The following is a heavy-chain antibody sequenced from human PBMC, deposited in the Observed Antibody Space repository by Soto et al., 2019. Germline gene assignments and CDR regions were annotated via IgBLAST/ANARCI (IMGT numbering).Heavy chain of an antibody. J-gene: IGHJ4*02. CDR3: AKGLGSSGWDGTFDY. V-gene: IGHV3-30*18. CDR2: ISYDGSNK. Sequence: QVQLVESGGGVVQPGRSLRLSCAASGFTFSSYGMHWVRQAPGKGLEWVAVISYDGSNKYYADSVKGRFTISRDNSNNALYLQMNSLKAEDTAVYYCAKGLGSSGWDGTFDYWGQGTLVTVSS. CDR1: GFTFSSYG. D-gene: IGHD6-19*01.